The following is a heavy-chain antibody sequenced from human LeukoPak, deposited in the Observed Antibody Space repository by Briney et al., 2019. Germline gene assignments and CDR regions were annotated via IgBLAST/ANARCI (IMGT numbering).Heavy chain of an antibody. V-gene: IGHV4-39*07. Sequence: SETLSLTCTVSGGSITSSTYYWGWIRQPPGKGLEWIVSIYYSGSTYYNPSLKSRLTISVDTTKNQFSLKLSSVTAADTAVYYCARDQHNWNDLSIFDYWGQGTLVTVSS. CDR2: IYYSGST. CDR1: GGSITSSTYY. D-gene: IGHD1-20*01. CDR3: ARDQHNWNDLSIFDY. J-gene: IGHJ4*02.